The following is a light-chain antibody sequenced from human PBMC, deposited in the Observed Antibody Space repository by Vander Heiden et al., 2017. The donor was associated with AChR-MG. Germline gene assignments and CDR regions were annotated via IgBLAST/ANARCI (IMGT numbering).Light chain of an antibody. V-gene: IGKV1-39*01. CDR3: QQGFTVPLS. Sequence: IQVTPSPSSLSASVGDRVTITCRTSQSVRDYFNWYQQKPGKVPTLLIYGSSTLESGVPSRFSGSGSGTEFTLTITNLQPEDFATYYCQQGFTVPLSFGGGTNVEIK. CDR2: GSS. CDR1: QSVRDY. J-gene: IGKJ4*01.